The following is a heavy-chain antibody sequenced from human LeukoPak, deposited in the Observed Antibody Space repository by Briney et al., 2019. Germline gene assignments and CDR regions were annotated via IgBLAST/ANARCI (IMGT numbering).Heavy chain of an antibody. J-gene: IGHJ4*01. CDR1: GGSTNSGDYF. V-gene: IGHV4-30-4*01. Sequence: SETLSLTCTVSGGSTNSGDYFWSGIRQPPGKGLEWIGYIYFSGTTYYNPSLRSRVTISVDTSKNQFSLNLRSVSAADTAVYFCARETMAGHFDYWGHGTLVTVSS. D-gene: IGHD6-19*01. CDR2: IYFSGTT. CDR3: ARETMAGHFDY.